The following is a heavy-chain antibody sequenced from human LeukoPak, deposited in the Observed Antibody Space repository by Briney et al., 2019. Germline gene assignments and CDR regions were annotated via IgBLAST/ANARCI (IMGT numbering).Heavy chain of an antibody. CDR1: GYTLTELS. D-gene: IGHD5-12*01. CDR3: ARGYSGYDYFDY. CDR2: IIPIFDTA. Sequence: SVKVSCKVSGYTLTELSMHWVRQAPGQGLEWMVGIIPIFDTANYAQKFQGRVTVTADESTSTAYMELSSLRSEDTAVYYCARGYSGYDYFDYWGQGTLVTVSS. V-gene: IGHV1-69*13. J-gene: IGHJ4*02.